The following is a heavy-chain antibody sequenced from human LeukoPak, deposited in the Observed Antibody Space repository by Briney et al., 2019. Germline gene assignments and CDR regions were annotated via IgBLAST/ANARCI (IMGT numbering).Heavy chain of an antibody. Sequence: RPGGSLRLSCAASGFTFSSYGMHWVRQAPGKGLEWVAFIRYDGSNKYYADSVKGRFTISRDNSKNTLYLQMNSLRAEDTAVYYCARDIAPAGLFFDYWGQGTLVSVSS. CDR3: ARDIAPAGLFFDY. CDR1: GFTFSSYG. V-gene: IGHV3-30*02. J-gene: IGHJ4*02. CDR2: IRYDGSNK. D-gene: IGHD6-13*01.